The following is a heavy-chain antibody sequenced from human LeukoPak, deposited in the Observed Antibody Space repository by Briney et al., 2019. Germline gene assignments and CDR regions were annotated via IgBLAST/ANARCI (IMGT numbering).Heavy chain of an antibody. D-gene: IGHD2-8*02. Sequence: GGSLRLSCAAYAFTFTIHAMTWVRQAPGKGLEWGSRTSGSVGNTYYTDSVKGRFTISRDNSKNTLSLQMNSLRAEDTAVYYWAKGHYYTGTFGAFYIWGQGTMVTVSS. CDR2: TSGSVGNT. CDR1: AFTFTIHA. CDR3: AKGHYYTGTFGAFYI. V-gene: IGHV3-23*01. J-gene: IGHJ3*02.